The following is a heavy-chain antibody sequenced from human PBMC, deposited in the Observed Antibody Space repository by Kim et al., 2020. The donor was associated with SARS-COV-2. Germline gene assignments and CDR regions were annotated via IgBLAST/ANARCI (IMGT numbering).Heavy chain of an antibody. CDR3: ARVVESYNWNDGNWFDP. Sequence: SETLSLTCTVSGGSISSYYWSWIRQPPGKGLEWIGYIYYSGSTNYNPSLKSRVTISVDTSKNQFSLKLSSVTAADTAVYYCARVVESYNWNDGNWFDPWGQGTLVTVSS. CDR2: IYYSGST. CDR1: GGSISSYY. V-gene: IGHV4-59*13. D-gene: IGHD1-20*01. J-gene: IGHJ5*02.